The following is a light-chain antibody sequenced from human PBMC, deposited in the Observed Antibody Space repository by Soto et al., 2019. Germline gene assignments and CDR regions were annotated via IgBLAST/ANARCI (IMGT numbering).Light chain of an antibody. CDR2: GAS. CDR1: QSVSSN. Sequence: EIVMTHSPATLSVSPGKRATLSCRASQSVSSNLAWYQQKHGQAPRLLIYGASTRATGIPARFSGSGSGTELSLVISSLQSEDFAVYYCQQYNNLPPTLVQGSKVDIK. J-gene: IGKJ2*01. V-gene: IGKV3-15*01. CDR3: QQYNNLPPT.